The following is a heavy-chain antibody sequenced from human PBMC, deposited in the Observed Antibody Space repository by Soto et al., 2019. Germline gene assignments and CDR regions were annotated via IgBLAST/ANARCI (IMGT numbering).Heavy chain of an antibody. V-gene: IGHV4-59*12. J-gene: IGHJ4*02. CDR1: GGSISNSN. D-gene: IGHD2-8*02. CDR3: ARDKITGLFDY. CDR2: INKSGST. Sequence: PAETLSLTCTVSGGSISNSNWIWIRQSPGKGLEWVGDINKSGSTNYNPSLKSRVTISVDTSKNQFSLKLTSVTAADTAVYYCARDKITGLFDYWGQGTLVTVSS.